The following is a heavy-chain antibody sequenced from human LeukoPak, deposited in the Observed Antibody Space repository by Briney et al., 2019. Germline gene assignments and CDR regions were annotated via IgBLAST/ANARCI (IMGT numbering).Heavy chain of an antibody. CDR1: GGSISSSSYY. CDR2: IYYSGST. J-gene: IGHJ4*02. Sequence: SETLSLTCTVSGGSISSSSYYWGWIRQPPGKGLEWIGSIYYSGSTYYNPSLKSRVTISVDTSKNQFSLKLSSVTAADTAVYYCVSGSSWFSAYFDYWGQGTLVTVSS. V-gene: IGHV4-39*01. D-gene: IGHD6-13*01. CDR3: VSGSSWFSAYFDY.